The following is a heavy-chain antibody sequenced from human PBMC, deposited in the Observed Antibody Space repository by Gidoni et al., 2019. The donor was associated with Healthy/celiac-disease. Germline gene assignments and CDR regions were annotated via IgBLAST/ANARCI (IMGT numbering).Heavy chain of an antibody. Sequence: QVQLVQSGAEVKKPGSSVKVSCKASGGTFSSYTISWVRQAPGQGLEWMGRIIPILGIANYAQKFQGRVTMTADKSTSTAYMELSSLRSEDTAVYYCARDPRGSYYYDAFDIWGQGTMVTVSS. V-gene: IGHV1-69*08. D-gene: IGHD1-26*01. CDR1: GGTFSSYT. CDR3: ARDPRGSYYYDAFDI. CDR2: IIPILGIA. J-gene: IGHJ3*02.